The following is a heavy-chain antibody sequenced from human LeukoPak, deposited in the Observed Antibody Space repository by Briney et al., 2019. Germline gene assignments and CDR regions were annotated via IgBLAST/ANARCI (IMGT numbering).Heavy chain of an antibody. Sequence: GSSVKVSCKASGGTFSSYAISWVRQAPGQGLEWMGGIIPIFGTANYAQKFQGRVTITADESTSTAYMELSSLRSEDTAVYYCASTYSGYDWDQEWEYNWFDPWGQGTLVTVSS. V-gene: IGHV1-69*01. CDR1: GGTFSSYA. CDR2: IIPIFGTA. J-gene: IGHJ5*02. CDR3: ASTYSGYDWDQEWEYNWFDP. D-gene: IGHD5-12*01.